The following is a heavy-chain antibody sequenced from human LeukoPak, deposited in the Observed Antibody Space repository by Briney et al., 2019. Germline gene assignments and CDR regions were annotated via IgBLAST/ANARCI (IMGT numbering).Heavy chain of an antibody. Sequence: AASVKVSCKVSGYTLTELSMHWVRQAPGKGLEWMGGFDPGDGETIYAQKFQGRVTMTEDTSTDTAYMELSSLRSEDTAMYYCATNIGGRNYYDSSGYVSWGQGTLVTVSS. V-gene: IGHV1-24*01. J-gene: IGHJ4*02. D-gene: IGHD3-22*01. CDR1: GYTLTELS. CDR3: ATNIGGRNYYDSSGYVS. CDR2: FDPGDGET.